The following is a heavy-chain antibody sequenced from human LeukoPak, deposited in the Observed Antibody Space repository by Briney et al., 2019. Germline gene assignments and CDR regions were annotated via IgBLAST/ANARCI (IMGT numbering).Heavy chain of an antibody. CDR3: ARDRRQYCSSTSCYMGY. CDR2: IWYDGINK. Sequence: GGLRLSCAAPGFTFSSYGMHWVRQATVKGLEWMAVIWYDGINKYYADSVKGRFTISRHNSQNTLYLQMTSLRAEDTAVYYCARDRRQYCSSTSCYMGYWGQGTLVSVSS. D-gene: IGHD2-2*02. V-gene: IGHV3-33*01. J-gene: IGHJ4*02. CDR1: GFTFSSYG.